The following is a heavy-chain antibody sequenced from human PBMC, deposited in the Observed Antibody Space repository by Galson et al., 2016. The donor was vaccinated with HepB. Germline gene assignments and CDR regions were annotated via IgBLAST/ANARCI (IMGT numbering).Heavy chain of an antibody. CDR3: ARYSVRGSGSYYNGFDY. CDR2: INPNSGGT. D-gene: IGHD3-10*01. V-gene: IGHV1-2*04. J-gene: IGHJ4*02. Sequence: SVKVSCKASGYTFTGYYMHWVRQAPGQGLEWMGWINPNSGGTNYAQKFQGWVTMNRDTSISTAYMELSSLRSDDTAVYYCARYSVRGSGSYYNGFDYWGQGTLVTVSS. CDR1: GYTFTGYY.